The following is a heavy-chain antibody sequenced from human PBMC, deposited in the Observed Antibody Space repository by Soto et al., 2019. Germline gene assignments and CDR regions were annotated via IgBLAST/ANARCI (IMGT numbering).Heavy chain of an antibody. D-gene: IGHD2-15*01. V-gene: IGHV1-69*02. Sequence: QVQLVQSGAEVKKPGSSVKVSCKASGGTFSSYTISWVRQAPGQGLEWMGRIIPILGIANYAQKFQGRVTITADKPTSTAYMELSSLRSEDTAVYYCARPPPYCSGGSCYSSWGQGTLVTVSS. J-gene: IGHJ5*02. CDR3: ARPPPYCSGGSCYSS. CDR1: GGTFSSYT. CDR2: IIPILGIA.